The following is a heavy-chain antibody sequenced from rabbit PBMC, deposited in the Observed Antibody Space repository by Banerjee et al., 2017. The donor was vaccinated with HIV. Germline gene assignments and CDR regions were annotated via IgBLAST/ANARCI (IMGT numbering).Heavy chain of an antibody. Sequence: QSLEESGGDLVKPGASLALTCTASGFSFSSAYDMCWVRQAPGKGLEWIGCIYTGSGSTYYASWAKGRFTISKTSSTTVTLQMTSLTAADTATYFCARRWATVADYGGVMDLWGPGTLVTVS. CDR3: ARRWATVADYGGVMDL. CDR1: GFSFSSAYD. J-gene: IGHJ6*01. V-gene: IGHV1S40*01. D-gene: IGHD2-1*01. CDR2: IYTGSGST.